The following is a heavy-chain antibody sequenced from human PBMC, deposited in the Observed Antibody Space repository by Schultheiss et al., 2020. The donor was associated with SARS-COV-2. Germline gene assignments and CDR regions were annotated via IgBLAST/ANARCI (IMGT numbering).Heavy chain of an antibody. CDR2: IYYSGST. CDR3: AREKTVIDY. CDR1: GGSISSYY. Sequence: SQTLSLTCTVSGGSISSYYWSWIRQPPGKGLEWIGYIYYSGSTNYNPSLKSRVTISVDTSKNQFSLKLSSVTAADTAVYYCAREKTVIDYWGQGTLVTVSS. V-gene: IGHV4-59*01. J-gene: IGHJ4*02. D-gene: IGHD1-14*01.